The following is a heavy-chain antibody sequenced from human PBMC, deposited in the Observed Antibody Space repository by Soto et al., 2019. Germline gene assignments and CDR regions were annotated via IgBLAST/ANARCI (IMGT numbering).Heavy chain of an antibody. CDR2: VYPSDSRT. CDR1: GYSFTGYW. Sequence: GESLKISCEASGYSFTGYWIVWVRQMPGKGLEWMGIVYPSDSRTKYSPSFQGQVTISADTSTSTTYLQWTRLKASDTAMYYCARGNVANWFGPWGQGTLVTVSS. V-gene: IGHV5-51*01. J-gene: IGHJ5*02. CDR3: ARGNVANWFGP.